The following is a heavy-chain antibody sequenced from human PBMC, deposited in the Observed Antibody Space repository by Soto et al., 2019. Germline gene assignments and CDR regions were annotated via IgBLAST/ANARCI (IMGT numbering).Heavy chain of an antibody. CDR1: GFTFSNYG. CDR2: ISYDVNNK. CDR3: SKGGSKAGMDV. J-gene: IGHJ6*02. V-gene: IGHV3-30*18. D-gene: IGHD1-26*01. Sequence: GGSLRLSCAVSGFTFSNYGMHWVRQAPGKGLEWVALISYDVNNKYYADSVKGRFTISRDNSKNTLFLQMNGLRAEDTAVYYCSKGGSKAGMDVWGQGTTVTVSS.